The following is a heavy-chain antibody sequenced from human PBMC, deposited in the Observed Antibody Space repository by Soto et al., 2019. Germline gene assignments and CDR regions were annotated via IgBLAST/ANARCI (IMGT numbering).Heavy chain of an antibody. D-gene: IGHD3-10*01. CDR2: IRSESYGGTT. Sequence: EVQLVESGGGLVQPGRSLRLSCTGSGFTFGDYFMNWIRQAPGKGLEWVGFIRSESYGGTTEYAASVKGRVTISRDDSKSIAYLQINSLKTEDTAVYYCTRVCAGYISGMDFWGQGTLVSVSS. J-gene: IGHJ4*02. V-gene: IGHV3-49*03. CDR3: TRVCAGYISGMDF. CDR1: GFTFGDYF.